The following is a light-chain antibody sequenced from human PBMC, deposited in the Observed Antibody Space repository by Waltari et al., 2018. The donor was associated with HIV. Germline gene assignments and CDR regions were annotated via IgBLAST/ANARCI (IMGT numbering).Light chain of an antibody. CDR2: DST. J-gene: IGKJ4*01. CDR1: QSVSSY. CDR3: QQRHNWPPLT. V-gene: IGKV3-11*01. Sequence: IVLTQSPATLSLSPGERATLSCRASQSVSSYLAWYQQKPGQAPRLLIYDSTHRATGIPARFSGSGSTTDFTLTISSLEPEDFGVYYCQQRHNWPPLTFGGGTKVEIK.